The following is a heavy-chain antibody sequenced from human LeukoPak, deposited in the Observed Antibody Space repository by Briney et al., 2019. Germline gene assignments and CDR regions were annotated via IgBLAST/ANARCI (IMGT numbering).Heavy chain of an antibody. J-gene: IGHJ5*02. V-gene: IGHV3-7*01. CDR3: ARDWGSSGWYNWFDP. D-gene: IGHD6-19*01. CDR2: IKQDGSEK. Sequence: GGSLRLSCAASGFTFSSYWMSWVRQAPGKGLEWVANIKQDGSEKYYVDSVKGRLTISRDNSENTLYLQMNSLRVEDTAVYYCARDWGSSGWYNWFDPWGQGTLVTVSS. CDR1: GFTFSSYW.